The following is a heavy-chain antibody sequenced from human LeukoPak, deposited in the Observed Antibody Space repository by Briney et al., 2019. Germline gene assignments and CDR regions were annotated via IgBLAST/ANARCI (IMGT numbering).Heavy chain of an antibody. D-gene: IGHD6-19*01. J-gene: IGHJ4*02. CDR1: GYSFTSYW. Sequence: GESLKISCKGSGYSFTSYWIGCVRQMPWKGLEWMGIIYPGDSDTRYSPSFQGQVTISADKSISTAYLQWSRLKASDTAMYYCARLVEVAGRLDYWGQGTPVIVSS. CDR2: IYPGDSDT. V-gene: IGHV5-51*01. CDR3: ARLVEVAGRLDY.